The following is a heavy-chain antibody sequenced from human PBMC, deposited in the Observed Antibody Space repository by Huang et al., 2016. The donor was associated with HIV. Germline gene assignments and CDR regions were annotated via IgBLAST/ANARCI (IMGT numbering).Heavy chain of an antibody. CDR3: VRHRPNYDFWSGYYPYFDD. D-gene: IGHD3-3*01. J-gene: IGHJ4*02. V-gene: IGHV4-39*01. CDR2: MYNSGST. Sequence: QVQLQESGRGLVKPSETLSLTCTVSGGSISSSFYYWGWIRQSPGKGLGWIGSMYNSGSTYYKPCLKSRVTISADPSNGQVSLKLTSVTAADSAVYYCVRHRPNYDFWSGYYPYFDDWCQGTLVTVSS. CDR1: GGSISSSFYY.